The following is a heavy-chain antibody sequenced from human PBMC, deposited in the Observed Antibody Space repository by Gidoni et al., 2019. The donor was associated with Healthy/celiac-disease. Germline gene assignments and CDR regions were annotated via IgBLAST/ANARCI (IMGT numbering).Heavy chain of an antibody. CDR1: GGTFSSYA. J-gene: IGHJ6*02. CDR2: IIPIFGTA. V-gene: IGHV1-69*06. CDR3: ARAGIVVVPAGPYYYYYGMDV. D-gene: IGHD2-2*01. Sequence: QVQLVQSGAEVKKPGSSVKVPCKASGGTFSSYAISWVRQAPGQGLEWMGGIIPIFGTANYAQKFQGRVTITADKSTSTAYMELSSLRSEDTAVYYCARAGIVVVPAGPYYYYYGMDVWGQGTTVTVSS.